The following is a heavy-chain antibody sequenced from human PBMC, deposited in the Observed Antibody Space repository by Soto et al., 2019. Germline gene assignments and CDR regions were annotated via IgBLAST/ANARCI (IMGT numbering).Heavy chain of an antibody. CDR3: ARGRWSTRNANYYLDD. Sequence: QVHLVQSVAEVKKPGASVKLSCKASGYTFTDYAMNWVRQAPGQRPEWMGWINAGNGNTKYSQKFQGRVTITRDTSASTAYMELSSLRSEDTALYYCARGRWSTRNANYYLDDWGQGTLVTVSS. J-gene: IGHJ4*02. D-gene: IGHD2-15*01. CDR2: INAGNGNT. V-gene: IGHV1-3*01. CDR1: GYTFTDYA.